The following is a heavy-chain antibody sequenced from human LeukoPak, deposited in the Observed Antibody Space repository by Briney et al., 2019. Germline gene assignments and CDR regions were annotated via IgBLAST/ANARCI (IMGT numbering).Heavy chain of an antibody. CDR3: ARPAAYHLPKEMFLYY. Sequence: ASVTVSCKASGGTFSSSSISWVRQAPGQGLEWMGGIIPIFGTANYAQKFQGRVTITADESTRTAYMKLSSLRSEDTAVYYCARPAAYHLPKEMFLYYWGQGTLVTVSS. D-gene: IGHD2-2*01. CDR1: GGTFSSSS. J-gene: IGHJ4*02. CDR2: IIPIFGTA. V-gene: IGHV1-69*01.